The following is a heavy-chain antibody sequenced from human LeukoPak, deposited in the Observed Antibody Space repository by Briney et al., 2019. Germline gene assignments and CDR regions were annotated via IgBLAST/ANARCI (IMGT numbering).Heavy chain of an antibody. CDR2: VNQGGTQK. CDR3: AREHYFYYLDA. J-gene: IGHJ6*03. CDR1: GFTFSSYA. V-gene: IGHV3-7*01. Sequence: GGSLRLSCAASGFTFSSYAMSWVRQAPGKGLEWVAIVNQGGTQKYYVDSVKGRFTISRDNAENSLYLQMNSLRAEDTAVYYCAREHYFYYLDAWGKGTTVTVSS.